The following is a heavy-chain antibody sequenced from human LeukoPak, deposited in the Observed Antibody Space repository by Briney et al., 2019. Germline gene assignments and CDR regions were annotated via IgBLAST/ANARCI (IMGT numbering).Heavy chain of an antibody. CDR3: ARAHRYGSGRGYFDY. CDR1: GGSFSGYY. CDR2: INHSGST. Sequence: SETLSLTCAVYGGSFSGYYWSWIRQPPGKGLEWIGEINHSGSTNYNPSLKSRVTISVDTSKNQFSLKLSSVTAADTAVYYCARAHRYGSGRGYFDYWGQEPWSPSPQ. J-gene: IGHJ4*01. V-gene: IGHV4-34*01. D-gene: IGHD3-10*01.